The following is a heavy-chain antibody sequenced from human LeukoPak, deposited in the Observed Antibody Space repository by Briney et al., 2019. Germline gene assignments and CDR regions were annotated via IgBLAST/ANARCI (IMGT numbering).Heavy chain of an antibody. Sequence: GGSLRLSCAASGFTFSSYAMSWVRQAPGKRLEWVSAISGGGGTTYYADSVKGRFTISRDNSKNTLYLQMNSLKTEDTAVYYCTTLGYCSGGSCNGYWGQGTLVTVSS. CDR1: GFTFSSYA. CDR2: ISGGGGTT. J-gene: IGHJ4*02. CDR3: TTLGYCSGGSCNGY. D-gene: IGHD2-15*01. V-gene: IGHV3-23*01.